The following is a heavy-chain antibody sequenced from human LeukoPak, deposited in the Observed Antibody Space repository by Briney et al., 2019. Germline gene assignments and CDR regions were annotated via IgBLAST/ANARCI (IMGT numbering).Heavy chain of an antibody. D-gene: IGHD6-13*01. J-gene: IGHJ4*02. CDR3: ARVAAAGKGFDY. CDR1: GFTFSSYD. V-gene: IGHV3-13*01. CDR2: IDIASYT. Sequence: PGGSLRLSCAVSGFTFSSYDMHWVRHVTGKGLELVSAIDIASYTYYTGSVKGRFNISRENVKNPLYFQMNRLRAGDTAVYYCARVAAAGKGFDYWGQGTLVTVSS.